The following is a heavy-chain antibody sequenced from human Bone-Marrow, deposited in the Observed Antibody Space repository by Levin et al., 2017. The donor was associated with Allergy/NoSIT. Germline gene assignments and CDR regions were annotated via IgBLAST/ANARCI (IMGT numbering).Heavy chain of an antibody. D-gene: IGHD6-6*01. CDR2: INPSDGTT. Sequence: ASVKVSCKASGYTFTSYYMHWVRQAPGQGLEWLGIINPSDGTTRYAQAFQGRVTMTRDTSTSTVYMELRGLRSEDSAMYYCARSGSSSSSLTRFDHWGQGILVTVSS. J-gene: IGHJ4*02. V-gene: IGHV1-46*01. CDR3: ARSGSSSSSLTRFDH. CDR1: GYTFTSYY.